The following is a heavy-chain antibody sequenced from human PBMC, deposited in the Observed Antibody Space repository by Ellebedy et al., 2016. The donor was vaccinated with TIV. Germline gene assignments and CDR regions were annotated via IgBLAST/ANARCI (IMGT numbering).Heavy chain of an antibody. CDR3: ARDRDDILTGYAYGMDV. D-gene: IGHD3-9*01. CDR1: GGSLSGSQW. J-gene: IGHJ6*02. V-gene: IGHV4-4*02. CDR2: IYHSGSI. Sequence: SETLSLTXAVSGGSLSGSQWWSWVRQPPGKGLEWIGEIYHSGSINYNPSLKSRVTISVDKSKNQFSLKLNSVTAADTAVYYCARDRDDILTGYAYGMDVWGQGTTVTVSS.